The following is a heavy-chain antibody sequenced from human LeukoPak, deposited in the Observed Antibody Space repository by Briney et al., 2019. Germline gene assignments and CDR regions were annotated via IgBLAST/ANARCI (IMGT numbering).Heavy chain of an antibody. CDR2: IWYDGSKK. J-gene: IGHJ4*02. D-gene: IGHD6-19*01. CDR1: RFTVSSYG. CDR3: ARLYSSGWYLDY. Sequence: HPGRSLRLSCAASRFTVSSYGMHWVRQAPGKGLEWVAVIWYDGSKKYYADSVKGRFTISRDNSKNTLYLQMNSLRAEDTAVYYCARLYSSGWYLDYWGQGTLVTVSS. V-gene: IGHV3-33*01.